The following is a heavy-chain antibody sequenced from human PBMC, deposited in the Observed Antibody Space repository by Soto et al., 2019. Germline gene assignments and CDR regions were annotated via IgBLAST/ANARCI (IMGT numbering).Heavy chain of an antibody. CDR1: EFTFSRYW. J-gene: IGHJ3*02. V-gene: IGHV3-7*04. CDR2: IKHDGSEK. Sequence: GGSLRLSCAASEFTFSRYWMDWVRQAPRKGLEWVATIKHDGSEKYYVDSVKGRFIISRDNAKSSVFLQMNGLRVEDTALYFCARAMGTDGWSNHPFDIWGQGTMVTVSS. D-gene: IGHD6-19*01. CDR3: ARAMGTDGWSNHPFDI.